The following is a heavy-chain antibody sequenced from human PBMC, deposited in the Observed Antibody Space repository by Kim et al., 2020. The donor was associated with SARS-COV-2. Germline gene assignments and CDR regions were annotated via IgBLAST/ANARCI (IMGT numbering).Heavy chain of an antibody. CDR3: ARGYNDILTGYSLDIFDV. Sequence: GGSLRLSCAAYGFTFSNYWMHWVRQVPGKGLLWVSRINSDGSRTTSAESVRGRFTISRDNAKNTLYLEVNSLRAEDTGVYYCARGYNDILTGYSLDIFDVWGQGTMLTVSS. J-gene: IGHJ3*01. D-gene: IGHD3-9*01. CDR2: INSDGSRT. V-gene: IGHV3-74*03. CDR1: GFTFSNYW.